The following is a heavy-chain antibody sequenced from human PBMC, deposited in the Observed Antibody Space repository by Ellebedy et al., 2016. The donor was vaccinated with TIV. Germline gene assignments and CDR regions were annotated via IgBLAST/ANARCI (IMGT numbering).Heavy chain of an antibody. J-gene: IGHJ4*02. D-gene: IGHD3-22*01. CDR1: GFTFSSYA. CDR3: AKRAYDRSGPFNY. CDR2: ISSDGSDK. V-gene: IGHV3-30*18. Sequence: GGSLRLSCAASGFTFSSYAIYWVRQAPGKGLEWVALISSDGSDKYYADSVKGRFAISRDNSKNTLYLQMNSLRVEDTAVYYCAKRAYDRSGPFNYWGQGALVTVSS.